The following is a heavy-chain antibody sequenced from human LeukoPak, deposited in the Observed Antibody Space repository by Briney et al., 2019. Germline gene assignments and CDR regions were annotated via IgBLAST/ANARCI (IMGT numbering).Heavy chain of an antibody. Sequence: PSETLSLTCAVYGGSFSGYYWSWIRQPPGKGLEWIGYIYYSGSTNYNPSLKSRVTISVDTSKNQFSLKLSSVTAADTAVYYCARRDGYKIFDYWGQGTLVTVSS. CDR3: ARRDGYKIFDY. CDR1: GGSFSGYY. J-gene: IGHJ4*02. CDR2: IYYSGST. V-gene: IGHV4-59*01. D-gene: IGHD5-24*01.